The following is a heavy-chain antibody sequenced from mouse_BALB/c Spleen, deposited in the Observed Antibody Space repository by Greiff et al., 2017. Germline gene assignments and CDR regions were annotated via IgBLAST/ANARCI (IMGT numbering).Heavy chain of an antibody. V-gene: IGHV3-2*02. CDR3: AKETGGRFAY. CDR1: GYSITSDYA. J-gene: IGHJ3*01. Sequence: DVQLQESGPGLVKPSQSLSLTCTVTGYSITSDYAWNWIRQFPGNKLEWMGYISYSGSTSYNPSLKSRISITRDTSKNQFFLQLNSVTTEDTATYYCAKETGGRFAYWGQGTLVTVSA. D-gene: IGHD4-1*01. CDR2: ISYSGST.